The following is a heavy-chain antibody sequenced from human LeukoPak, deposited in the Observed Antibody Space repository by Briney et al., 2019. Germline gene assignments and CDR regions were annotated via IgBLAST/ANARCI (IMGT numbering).Heavy chain of an antibody. CDR1: GYTFATYF. CDR3: ARPTYCGSNCYFNFDY. CDR2: IKPNSGVT. Sequence: GGSVKVSCKTSGYTFATYFMHWVRQAPGQGLEWMGYIKPNSGVTNYAQKFRGRVTMTWDTSISTAYIELSGLTSDDTAIYYCARPTYCGSNCYFNFDYWGQGALVTVSS. V-gene: IGHV1-2*02. D-gene: IGHD2-21*02. J-gene: IGHJ4*02.